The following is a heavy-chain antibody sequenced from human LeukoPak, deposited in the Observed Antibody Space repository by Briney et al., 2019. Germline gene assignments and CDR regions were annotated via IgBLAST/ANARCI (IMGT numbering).Heavy chain of an antibody. CDR2: IYYSGST. V-gene: IGHV4-39*01. J-gene: IGHJ5*02. CDR1: GGSISSYY. CDR3: ARLWFGQNWFDP. D-gene: IGHD3-10*01. Sequence: PSETLSLTCTVSGGSISSYYWSWIRQPPGKGLEWIGSIYYSGSTYYNPSLKSRVTISVDTSKNQFSLKLSSVTAADTAVYYCARLWFGQNWFDPWGQGTLVTVSS.